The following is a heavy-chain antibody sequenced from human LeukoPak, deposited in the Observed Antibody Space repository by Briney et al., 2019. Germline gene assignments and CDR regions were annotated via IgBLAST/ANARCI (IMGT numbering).Heavy chain of an antibody. D-gene: IGHD4-17*01. CDR2: IYHSGST. V-gene: IGHV4-38-2*02. CDR3: ATTTVTTGY. Sequence: SETLSLTCTVSGCSISSGYYWGWIRQPPGKGLEWIGSIYHSGSTYYNPSLKSRVTMSVDTSKNQFSLKLSSVTAADTAVYYCATTTVTTGYWGQGTLVTVSS. J-gene: IGHJ4*02. CDR1: GCSISSGYY.